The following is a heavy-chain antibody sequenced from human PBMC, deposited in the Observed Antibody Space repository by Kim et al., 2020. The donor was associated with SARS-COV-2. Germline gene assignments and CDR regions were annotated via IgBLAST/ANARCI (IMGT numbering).Heavy chain of an antibody. CDR3: TRGFGSETNY. D-gene: IGHD3-10*01. J-gene: IGHJ4*02. V-gene: IGHV3-74*01. CDR2: NT. Sequence: NTGYADSVKGRFTISRDNDKNTLYLQMNSLRVEDTAVYYCTRGFGSETNYWGQGSLVIVST.